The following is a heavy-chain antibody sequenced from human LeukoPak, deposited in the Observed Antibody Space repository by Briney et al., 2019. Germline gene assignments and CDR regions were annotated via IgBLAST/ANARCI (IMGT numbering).Heavy chain of an antibody. CDR3: ARLLDFPAADYYGMDV. Sequence: GASVKVSCKASGYTFTSYAMNWVRQAPGQGLEWMGWINTNTGNPAYAQGFTGRFVFSLDTSVSTAYLQISSLKAEDTAVYYCARLLDFPAADYYGMDVWGQGTTVTVSS. J-gene: IGHJ6*02. CDR2: INTNTGNP. V-gene: IGHV7-4-1*02. D-gene: IGHD2-2*01. CDR1: GYTFTSYA.